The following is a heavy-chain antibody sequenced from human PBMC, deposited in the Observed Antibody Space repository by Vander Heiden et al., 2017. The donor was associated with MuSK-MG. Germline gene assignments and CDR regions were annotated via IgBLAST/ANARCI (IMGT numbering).Heavy chain of an antibody. J-gene: IGHJ4*02. V-gene: IGHV3-21*01. D-gene: IGHD6-13*01. CDR3: ARRAAAGLYFDY. CDR2: ISSSSSYI. CDR1: GFTFSSYS. Sequence: EVQLVESGGGLVKPGGSLRLSCAASGFTFSSYSMNWVRQAPGKGLEWVSSISSSSSYIYYADAVKGRFTISRDNAKNSLYLKMKSMRAEDTAVYYCARRAAAGLYFDYWGQGTLVTVSS.